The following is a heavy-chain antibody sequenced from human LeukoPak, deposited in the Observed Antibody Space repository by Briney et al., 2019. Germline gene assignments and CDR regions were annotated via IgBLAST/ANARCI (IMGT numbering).Heavy chain of an antibody. CDR1: GDTFSNYG. CDR2: IIPNIGAV. CDR3: ARDRSITIFGVVSAFDI. V-gene: IGHV1-69*06. D-gene: IGHD3-3*01. J-gene: IGHJ3*02. Sequence: SVKVSCKASGDTFSNYGLSWVRQAPGQGLEWMGGIIPNIGAVHYAQEFQDRITISADKSTSTAYMELRSLRAEDTAVYYCARDRSITIFGVVSAFDIWGQGTMVTVSS.